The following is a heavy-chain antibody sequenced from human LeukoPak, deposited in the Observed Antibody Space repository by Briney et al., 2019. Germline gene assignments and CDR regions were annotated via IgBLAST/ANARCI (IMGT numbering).Heavy chain of an antibody. CDR1: GFIISDVW. D-gene: IGHD4-23*01. CDR2: INPEGTAD. J-gene: IGHJ4*02. CDR3: TRGLRWSDG. Sequence: GGSLRLSCAASGFIISDVWMAWVRQAPGKGLERLANINPEGTADSYLDSVKGRFTISRDNAKNSLYLQMVGLRAEDTAVYYCTRGLRWSDGWGQGTLVLVSS. V-gene: IGHV3-7*01.